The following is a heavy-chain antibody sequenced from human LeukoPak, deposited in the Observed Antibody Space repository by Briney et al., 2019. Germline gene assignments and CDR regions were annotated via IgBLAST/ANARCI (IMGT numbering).Heavy chain of an antibody. CDR1: GGSISSYY. CDR2: TDYSGSN. CDR3: ARVRYTSGFYFFDA. D-gene: IGHD6-19*01. V-gene: IGHV4-59*01. J-gene: IGHJ4*02. Sequence: SETLSLTCTVSGGSISSYYWSWIRQPPGKELDWIGYTDYSGSNNYNPSLKGRVSISADMSKNQFSLKLSSVTAADTAVYYCARVRYTSGFYFFDAWGQGTLVTVSS.